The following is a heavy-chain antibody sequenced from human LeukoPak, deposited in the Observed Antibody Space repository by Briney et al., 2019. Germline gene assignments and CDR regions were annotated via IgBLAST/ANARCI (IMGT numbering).Heavy chain of an antibody. V-gene: IGHV1-2*02. CDR2: INPNSGGT. J-gene: IGHJ4*02. D-gene: IGHD2-15*01. CDR3: AGGYCSGGSCYPLGY. CDR1: GYTFTGYY. Sequence: ASVKVSCKASGYTFTGYYMHWVRQAPGQGLEWMGWINPNSGGTNYAQKFQGRVTMTRDTSISTAYMELSRLRSDDTAVYYCAGGYCSGGSCYPLGYWGQGTLVTVSS.